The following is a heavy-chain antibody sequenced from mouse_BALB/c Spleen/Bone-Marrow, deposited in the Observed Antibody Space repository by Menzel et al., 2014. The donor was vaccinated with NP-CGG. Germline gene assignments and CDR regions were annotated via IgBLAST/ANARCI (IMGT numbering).Heavy chain of an antibody. J-gene: IGHJ1*01. CDR1: GYTFXSYY. V-gene: IGHV1S81*02. Sequence: VQLVESGAELVKPGASVKLSCKASGYTFXSYYMYWVKQRPGQGLEWIGEINPSNGGTNFNEKFKSKATLTVDKSSSTAYMQLSSLTSEGSAVYYCTRSDGYYVPHWYFDVWGAGTTVTVSS. CDR2: INPSNGGT. D-gene: IGHD2-3*01. CDR3: TRSDGYYVPHWYFDV.